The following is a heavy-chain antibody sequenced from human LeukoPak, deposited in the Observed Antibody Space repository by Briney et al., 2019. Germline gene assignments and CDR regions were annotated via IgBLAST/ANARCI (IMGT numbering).Heavy chain of an antibody. Sequence: SETLSLTCSISGDSVANYFWTWTRQSAGGGLEWPGRLSPRGTTSLNPSLKSRVTLSLDTSTSQFSLQLSSVTAADTAVYFCARVAPRDSYFYHYMDVWGKGTTVTVSS. V-gene: IGHV4-4*07. CDR1: GDSVANYF. D-gene: IGHD3/OR15-3a*01. CDR3: ARVAPRDSYFYHYMDV. CDR2: LSPRGTT. J-gene: IGHJ6*03.